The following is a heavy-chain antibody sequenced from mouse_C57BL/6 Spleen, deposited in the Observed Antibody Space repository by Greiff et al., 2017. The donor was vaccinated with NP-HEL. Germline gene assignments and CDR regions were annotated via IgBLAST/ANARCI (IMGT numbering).Heavy chain of an antibody. CDR3: AREGGSSYVWYFDV. V-gene: IGHV3-6*01. CDR2: ISYDGSN. D-gene: IGHD1-1*01. CDR1: GYSITSGYY. Sequence: EVQLQESGPGLVKPSQSLSLTCSVTGYSITSGYYWNWIRQFPGNKLEWMGYISYDGSNNYNPSLKNRISITRDTSKNQFFLKLNSVTTEDTATYYCAREGGSSYVWYFDVWGTGTTVTVSS. J-gene: IGHJ1*03.